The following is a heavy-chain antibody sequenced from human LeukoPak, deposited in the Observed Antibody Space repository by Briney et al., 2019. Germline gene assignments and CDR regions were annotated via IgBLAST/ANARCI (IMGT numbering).Heavy chain of an antibody. J-gene: IGHJ6*03. CDR1: GGTFSSYA. D-gene: IGHD2-2*01. CDR3: ARDSPTPNCSSTSCYVRDYYYYYMDV. V-gene: IGHV1-69*13. CDR2: IIPIFGTA. Sequence: ASVKVSCKASGGTFSSYAISWVRQAPGQGLEWMGGIIPIFGTANYAQKFQGRVTITADESTSTAYMELSSLRSEDTAVYYCARDSPTPNCSSTSCYVRDYYYYYMDVWGKGTTVTISS.